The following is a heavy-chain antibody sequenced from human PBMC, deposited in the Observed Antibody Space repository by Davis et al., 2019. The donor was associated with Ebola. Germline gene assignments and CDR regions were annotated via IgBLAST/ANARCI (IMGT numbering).Heavy chain of an antibody. V-gene: IGHV4-39*07. CDR1: GGPISSSSYY. CDR2: IYYSGST. Sequence: MPSETLSLTCTVSGGPISSSSYYWGWIRQPPGKGLEWIGSIYYSGSTNYNPSLKSRVTISVDTSKNQFSLKLSSVTAANTAVYYCARDLALVLGGPYYYYYSMDVWDQGTTVTVSS. J-gene: IGHJ6*02. CDR3: ARDLALVLGGPYYYYYSMDV. D-gene: IGHD4/OR15-4a*01.